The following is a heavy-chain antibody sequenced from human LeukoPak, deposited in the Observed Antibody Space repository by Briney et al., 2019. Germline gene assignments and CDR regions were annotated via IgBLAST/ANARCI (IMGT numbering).Heavy chain of an antibody. Sequence: SGGSLRLSCAASGFTFSSYGMHWVRQAPGKGLEWVAVISYDGSNKYYADSVKGRFTISRDNSKNTLYLQMNSLRAEDTAVYYCAKEQGSSSFDYWGQGTLVTVSS. CDR1: GFTFSSYG. CDR3: AKEQGSSSFDY. V-gene: IGHV3-30*18. D-gene: IGHD6-6*01. J-gene: IGHJ4*02. CDR2: ISYDGSNK.